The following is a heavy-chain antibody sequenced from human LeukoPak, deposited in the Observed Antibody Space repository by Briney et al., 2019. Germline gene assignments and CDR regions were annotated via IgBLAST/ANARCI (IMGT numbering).Heavy chain of an antibody. D-gene: IGHD2-8*02. CDR2: VYSGGGT. CDR1: GFTVSRNY. Sequence: GGSLRLSCAASGFTVSRNYMTWVRQAPGKGLEWVSVVYSGGGTYYAASVKGRFTISRDNSKNTLYLQMNSLRAEDTAVYYCASPWSYDYWGQGTLVTVSS. J-gene: IGHJ4*02. CDR3: ASPWSYDY. V-gene: IGHV3-66*01.